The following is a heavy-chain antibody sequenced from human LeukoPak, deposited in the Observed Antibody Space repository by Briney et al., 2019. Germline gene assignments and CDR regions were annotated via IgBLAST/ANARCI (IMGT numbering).Heavy chain of an antibody. Sequence: GGSLRLSCVVSGFTFNSNWMSWVRQAPGKGLEWVAPIKQDGSERYYVDSVKGRYTISRDNAQNSLYLQRSNLRVEDTAVYYCARYGRNWDLDSWGQGTLVTVS. CDR1: GFTFNSNW. CDR2: IKQDGSER. CDR3: ARYGRNWDLDS. V-gene: IGHV3-7*01. J-gene: IGHJ4*02. D-gene: IGHD7-27*01.